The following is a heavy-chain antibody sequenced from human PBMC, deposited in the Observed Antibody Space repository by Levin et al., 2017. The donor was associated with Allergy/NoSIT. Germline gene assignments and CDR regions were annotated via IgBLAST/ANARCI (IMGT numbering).Heavy chain of an antibody. Sequence: GESLKISCAASGFTFSSYAMHWVRQAPDKGLEWVAVISYDGSNKYTANSVKGRFTISRDNSKNTLYLQMNSLRGEDTAVYYCARDHNRGIAVRLFDDWGQGTLVTVSS. V-gene: IGHV3-30-3*01. CDR3: ARDHNRGIAVRLFDD. D-gene: IGHD6-19*01. CDR1: GFTFSSYA. CDR2: ISYDGSNK. J-gene: IGHJ4*02.